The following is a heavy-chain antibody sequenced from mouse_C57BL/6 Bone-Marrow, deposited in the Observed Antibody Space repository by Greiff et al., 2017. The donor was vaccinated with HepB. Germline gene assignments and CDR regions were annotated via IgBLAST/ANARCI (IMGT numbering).Heavy chain of an antibody. V-gene: IGHV5-17*01. J-gene: IGHJ2*01. D-gene: IGHD1-1*01. CDR3: ARDYYGSSYYFDY. CDR2: ISSGSSTI. Sequence: DVQLQESGGGLVKPGGSLKLSCAASGFTFSDYGMHWVRQAPEKGLEWVAYISSGSSTIYYADTVKGRFTISRDNAKNTLFLQMTSLRSEDTAMYYCARDYYGSSYYFDYWGQGTTLTVSS. CDR1: GFTFSDYG.